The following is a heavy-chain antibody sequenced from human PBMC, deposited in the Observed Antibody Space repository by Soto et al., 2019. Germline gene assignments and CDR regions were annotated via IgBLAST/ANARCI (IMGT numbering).Heavy chain of an antibody. V-gene: IGHV1-18*01. J-gene: IGHJ4*02. CDR3: ARAAREAVFRGAFNY. Sequence: QVQLVQSGAEVKKPGASVKVSCKASGYTFTSYGISWVRQAPGQGLEWMGGISGYNANTNYAQKLQARVTMTTDTSTNTAYMELRSLRSDATAVYFCARAAREAVFRGAFNYWGQGTLVTVSS. CDR1: GYTFTSYG. D-gene: IGHD2-15*01. CDR2: ISGYNANT.